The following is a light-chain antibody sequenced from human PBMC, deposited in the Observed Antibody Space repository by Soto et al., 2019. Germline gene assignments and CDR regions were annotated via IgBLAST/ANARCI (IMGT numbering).Light chain of an antibody. CDR3: QDYYSSWT. CDR2: WES. CDR1: QNNKNY. V-gene: IGKV4-1*01. Sequence: DIVMTQSPDSLAVSLGERATINCKSSQNNKNYLAWYQQKTGQHPKLLIDWESTRASGVPDRFSGSGSGTDFTLTISSLQAEDVGIYYCQDYYSSWTFGQGTKVDI. J-gene: IGKJ1*01.